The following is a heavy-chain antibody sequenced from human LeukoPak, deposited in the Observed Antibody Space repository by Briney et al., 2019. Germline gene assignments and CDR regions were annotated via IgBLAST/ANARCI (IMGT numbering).Heavy chain of an antibody. CDR2: INQDGTEK. D-gene: IGHD3-22*01. Sequence: PGGSLRLSCAASGFTFTTYWMSWVRQFPGKGLEWVAHINQDGTEKYYVDSVKGRFTISRDNAKNSLYLQMNSLRAEDTAVYYCAKFAVVVIPTHDAFDIWGQGTMVTVSS. V-gene: IGHV3-7*01. CDR1: GFTFTTYW. J-gene: IGHJ3*02. CDR3: AKFAVVVIPTHDAFDI.